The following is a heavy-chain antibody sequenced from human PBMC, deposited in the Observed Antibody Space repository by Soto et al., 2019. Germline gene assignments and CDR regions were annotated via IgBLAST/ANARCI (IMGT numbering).Heavy chain of an antibody. Sequence: SETLSLTCTVSGGSISSGGYYWSWIRQHPGKGLEWIGYIYYSGSTYYNPSLKSRVTISVDTSKNQFSLKLSSVTAADTAVYYCARVSYDYIWGSYRPALLDIWGQGTMVTVS. CDR3: ARVSYDYIWGSYRPALLDI. J-gene: IGHJ3*02. CDR2: IYYSGST. CDR1: GGSISSGGYY. V-gene: IGHV4-31*03. D-gene: IGHD3-16*02.